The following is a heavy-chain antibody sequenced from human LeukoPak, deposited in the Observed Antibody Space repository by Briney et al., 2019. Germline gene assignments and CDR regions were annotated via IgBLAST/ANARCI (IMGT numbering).Heavy chain of an antibody. V-gene: IGHV3-30-3*02. CDR2: ISYDGSNK. J-gene: IGHJ5*02. CDR1: GFTFSSYA. Sequence: GRSLRLSCAASGFTFSSYAMHWVRQAPGKGLEWVAVISYDGSNKYYADSVKGRFTTSRDNSKSTLYLQMNSLRAEDTAIYYCAKIFHTDGYYLGEHLFDAWGQGTLVTVSS. CDR3: AKIFHTDGYYLGEHLFDA. D-gene: IGHD3-22*01.